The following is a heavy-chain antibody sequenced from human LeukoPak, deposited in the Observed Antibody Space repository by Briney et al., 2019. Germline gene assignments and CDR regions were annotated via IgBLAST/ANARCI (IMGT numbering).Heavy chain of an antibody. D-gene: IGHD5-24*01. CDR2: IKTDGSEK. V-gene: IGHV3-7*01. J-gene: IGHJ4*02. Sequence: GGSLRLSCEGSGFTFSNYWMGWVRQAPGKGLQWVANIKTDGSEKYYVDSVKGRFTISRDNAKNSLYLQMNSLRAEDTAVYYCASLRAISESSDYWGQGTLVTVSS. CDR1: GFTFSNYW. CDR3: ASLRAISESSDY.